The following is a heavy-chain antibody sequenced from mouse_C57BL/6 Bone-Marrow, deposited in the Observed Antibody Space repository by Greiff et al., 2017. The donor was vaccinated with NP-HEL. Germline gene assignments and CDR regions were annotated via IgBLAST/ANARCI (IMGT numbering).Heavy chain of an antibody. CDR2: INPNNGGT. Sequence: EVQLQQSGPELVKPGASVKIPCKASGYTFTDYNMDWVKQSHGKSLEWIGDINPNNGGTIYNQKFKGKATLTVDKSSSTAYMELRSLTSEDTAVYYCARERNLTGRGYWYFDVWGTGTTVTVSS. J-gene: IGHJ1*03. CDR1: GYTFTDYN. CDR3: ARERNLTGRGYWYFDV. V-gene: IGHV1-18*01. D-gene: IGHD4-1*01.